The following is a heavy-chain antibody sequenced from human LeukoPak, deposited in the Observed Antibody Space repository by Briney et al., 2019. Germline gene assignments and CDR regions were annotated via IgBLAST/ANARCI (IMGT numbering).Heavy chain of an antibody. CDR2: IKQDGGEK. Sequence: GGSLRLSCAASGFPFSSYWMSWVRQAPGKGLEWVANIKQDGGEKFYVDSVKGRFTISRDNAKNSLYLQMNSLRAEDTAVYYCARAPLLWFGEPYYFDYWGQGTLVTVSS. CDR3: ARAPLLWFGEPYYFDY. J-gene: IGHJ4*02. CDR1: GFPFSSYW. V-gene: IGHV3-7*01. D-gene: IGHD3-10*01.